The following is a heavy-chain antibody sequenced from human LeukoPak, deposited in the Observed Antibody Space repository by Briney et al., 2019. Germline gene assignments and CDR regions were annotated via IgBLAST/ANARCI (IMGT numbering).Heavy chain of an antibody. CDR2: ISGSAGRT. V-gene: IGHV3-23*01. CDR3: AKEPRHCGGDCFSLLVS. CDR1: GFTFSSYS. J-gene: IGHJ4*02. Sequence: PGGSLRLSCAASGFTFSSYSMSWVRQAPGKGLEWVSLISGSAGRTYYADSVKGRFTISRDNPKHTLYLQMSRLRAEDTAVYYCAKEPRHCGGDCFSLLVSWGQGTLVTVSS. D-gene: IGHD2-21*02.